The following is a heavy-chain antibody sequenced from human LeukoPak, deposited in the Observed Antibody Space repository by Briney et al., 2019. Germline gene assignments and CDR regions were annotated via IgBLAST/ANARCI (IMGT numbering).Heavy chain of an antibody. CDR1: GGSFSGYY. CDR2: INHSGST. V-gene: IGHV4-34*01. CDR3: AGSTVTTDIDY. J-gene: IGHJ4*02. D-gene: IGHD4-17*01. Sequence: SETLSLTCAVYGGSFSGYYWSWIRQPPGKGLEWIGEINHSGSTNYNSSLKSRVTISVDTSKNQFSLKLSSVTAADTAVYYCAGSTVTTDIDYWGQGTLVTVSS.